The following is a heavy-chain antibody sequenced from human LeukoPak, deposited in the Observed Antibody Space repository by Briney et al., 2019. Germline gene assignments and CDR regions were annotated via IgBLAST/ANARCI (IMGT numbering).Heavy chain of an antibody. V-gene: IGHV4-39*07. J-gene: IGHJ6*03. CDR1: GGSISSSSYY. CDR2: IYHSGST. D-gene: IGHD3-22*01. Sequence: SETLSLTCTVSGGSISSSSYYWGWIRQPPGKGLEWIGYIYHSGSTNYNPSLRSRVTISVDTSKSQLSLKLNSVTAADTAVYFCARVRWLHAYYSYYYMDVWGRGTTVTVSS. CDR3: ARVRWLHAYYSYYYMDV.